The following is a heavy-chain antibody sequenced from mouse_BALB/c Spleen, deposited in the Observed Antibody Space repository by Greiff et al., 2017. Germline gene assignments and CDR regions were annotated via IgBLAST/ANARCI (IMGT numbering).Heavy chain of an antibody. CDR1: GFAFSSYD. CDR3: ARHLYDGYYLDY. Sequence: DVQLVESGGGLVKPGGSLKLSCAASGFAFSSYDMSWVRQTPEKRLEWVAYISSGGGSTYYPDTVKGRFTISRDNAKNTLYLQMSSLKSEDTAMYYCARHLYDGYYLDYWGQGTTLTVSS. D-gene: IGHD2-3*01. J-gene: IGHJ2*01. V-gene: IGHV5-12-1*01. CDR2: ISSGGGST.